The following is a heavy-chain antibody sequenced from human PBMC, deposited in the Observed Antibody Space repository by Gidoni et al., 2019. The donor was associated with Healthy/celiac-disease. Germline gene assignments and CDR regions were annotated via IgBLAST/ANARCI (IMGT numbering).Heavy chain of an antibody. CDR2: INHSGGRT. Sequence: QVQLVQSGAEVKKPGASVKVSCQASGYTFTSYYMHWVRQAPGQGREWMGIINHSGGRTSYAQKFQGRVTRTRDTSTSTVYMELSSLRSEDTAVYYCARDLSALTRGGDAFDIWGQGTMVTVSS. CDR3: ARDLSALTRGGDAFDI. V-gene: IGHV1-46*01. D-gene: IGHD7-27*01. J-gene: IGHJ3*02. CDR1: GYTFTSYY.